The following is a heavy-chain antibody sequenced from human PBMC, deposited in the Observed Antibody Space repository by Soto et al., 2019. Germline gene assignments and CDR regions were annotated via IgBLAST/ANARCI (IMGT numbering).Heavy chain of an antibody. CDR3: ASDFCSGDDCYDDAFDI. V-gene: IGHV1-18*01. CDR1: DYSFTSYG. Sequence: QVQLVQSGPEVKKPGASVKVSCKAFDYSFTSYGISWVRQAPGQGLEWMGWISAYNGDRNDAQKFQGRVTMTTDTSTSTAYLELRSLRSDDTAMYYCASDFCSGDDCYDDAFDIWGQGQMITVS. D-gene: IGHD2-15*01. J-gene: IGHJ3*02. CDR2: ISAYNGDR.